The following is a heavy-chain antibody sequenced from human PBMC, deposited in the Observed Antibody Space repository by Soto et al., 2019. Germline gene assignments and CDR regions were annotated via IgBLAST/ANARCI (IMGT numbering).Heavy chain of an antibody. J-gene: IGHJ5*02. V-gene: IGHV3-23*01. CDR2: ISGGIGST. Sequence: PGGSLRLSCVASGFSFGTYAMTWVRQVPGKGLEWVSTISGGIGSTFYADSVKGRFTISRDISKSTVYLELNNLSAEDTAVYHCAKNQGVELVPLATVDWFDPWGQGSVVTVSS. CDR1: GFSFGTYA. CDR3: AKNQGVELVPLATVDWFDP. D-gene: IGHD1-26*01.